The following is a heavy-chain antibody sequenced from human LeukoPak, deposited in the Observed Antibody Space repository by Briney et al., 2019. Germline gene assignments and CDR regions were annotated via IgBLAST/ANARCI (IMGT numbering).Heavy chain of an antibody. Sequence: PSETLSLTCTVSGGSISSSSYYWGWIRQPPGKGLEWIGSIYYSGSTYYNPSLKSRVTISVDTSKNQFSLKLSSVTAADTAVYYCARQRYSGSYSSYWGQGTLVTVSS. D-gene: IGHD1-26*01. V-gene: IGHV4-39*01. CDR2: IYYSGST. CDR1: GGSISSSSYY. CDR3: ARQRYSGSYSSY. J-gene: IGHJ4*02.